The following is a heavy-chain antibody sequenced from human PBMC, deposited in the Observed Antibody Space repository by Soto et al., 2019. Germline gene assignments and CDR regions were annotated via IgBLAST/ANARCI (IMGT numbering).Heavy chain of an antibody. CDR3: AKSCSGWYDAFDI. V-gene: IGHV3-23*01. D-gene: IGHD6-19*01. CDR2: ISGSGGST. J-gene: IGHJ3*02. Sequence: EVQLLESGGGLVQPGGSLRLSCAASGFTFSSYAMSWVRQAPGKGLEWVSAISGSGGSTYYADSVKGRFTISRDNSKNTLYLQMNSLRAEDTAVSYCAKSCSGWYDAFDIWGQGTMVTVSS. CDR1: GFTFSSYA.